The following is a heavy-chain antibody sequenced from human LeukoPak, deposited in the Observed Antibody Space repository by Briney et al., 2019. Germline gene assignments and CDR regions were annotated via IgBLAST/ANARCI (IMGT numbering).Heavy chain of an antibody. J-gene: IGHJ4*02. CDR3: AKEGDNTGYRYFDD. V-gene: IGHV3-48*04. D-gene: IGHD3-22*01. Sequence: SGGSLRLSCAASGFKLIGYSMNWVRQAPGKGLEWVSYINSSSGTIIYADSVKGRFTISRDNAKSSLYLQMNSLRAEDTAVYYCAKEGDNTGYRYFDDWGQGTLVTVSS. CDR2: INSSSGTI. CDR1: GFKLIGYS.